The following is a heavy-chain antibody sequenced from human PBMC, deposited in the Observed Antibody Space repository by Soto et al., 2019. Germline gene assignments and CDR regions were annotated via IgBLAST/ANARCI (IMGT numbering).Heavy chain of an antibody. Sequence: ASVKVSCKASGYTFTSYYMHWVRQAPGQGLEWMGIINPSGGSTSYAQKFQGRVTMTRDTSISTAYMELSRLRSDDTAVYYCARVRIAAAGTLNYYYGMDVWGQGTTVTVSS. CDR3: ARVRIAAAGTLNYYYGMDV. V-gene: IGHV1-46*01. D-gene: IGHD6-13*01. CDR2: INPSGGST. J-gene: IGHJ6*02. CDR1: GYTFTSYY.